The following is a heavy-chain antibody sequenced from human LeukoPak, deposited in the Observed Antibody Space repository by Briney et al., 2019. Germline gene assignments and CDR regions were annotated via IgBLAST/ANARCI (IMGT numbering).Heavy chain of an antibody. CDR3: AKEVGSSSWQMIDY. D-gene: IGHD6-13*01. CDR1: GFTFSSNA. J-gene: IGHJ4*02. CDR2: ISDSGGST. V-gene: IGHV3-23*01. Sequence: PGGSLRLSCAASGFTFSSNAMSWVRQAPGKGLEWVSAISDSGGSTYYADSVRGRFTISRDNSKNTLYLQMNSLRAEDTAVYYCAKEVGSSSWQMIDYWGQGTLVTVSS.